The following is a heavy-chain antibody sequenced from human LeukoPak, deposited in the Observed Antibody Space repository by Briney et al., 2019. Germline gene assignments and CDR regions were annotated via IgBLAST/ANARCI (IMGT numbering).Heavy chain of an antibody. Sequence: PETLSLTCTVSGGSISSYYWSWIRQPPGKGLEWIGEINHSGSTNYNPSLKSRVTISVDTSKNQFSLKLSSVTAADTAVYYCASTLGPYYDSSGYYPFDYWGQGTLVTVSS. D-gene: IGHD3-22*01. CDR1: GGSISSYY. V-gene: IGHV4-34*01. J-gene: IGHJ4*02. CDR3: ASTLGPYYDSSGYYPFDY. CDR2: INHSGST.